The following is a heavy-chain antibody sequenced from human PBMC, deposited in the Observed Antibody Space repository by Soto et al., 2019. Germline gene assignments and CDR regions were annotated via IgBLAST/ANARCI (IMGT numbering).Heavy chain of an antibody. V-gene: IGHV3-23*01. CDR1: GFTFTSYA. CDR3: AKGRRGSGYSSFDY. CDR2: ISASGNGT. J-gene: IGHJ4*02. D-gene: IGHD2-21*01. Sequence: EVQLLESGGGLVQPGGSLRLSCAASGFTFTSYAMGWVRQAPGKGLEWVSTISASGNGTYHADSVKGRFTLSRDIARNTLCLQLNSLRADDTALYYCAKGRRGSGYSSFDYWGQGTLVTVSS.